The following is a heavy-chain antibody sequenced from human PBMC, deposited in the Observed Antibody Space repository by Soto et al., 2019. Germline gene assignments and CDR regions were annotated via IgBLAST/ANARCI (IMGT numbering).Heavy chain of an antibody. D-gene: IGHD6-19*01. J-gene: IGHJ4*02. Sequence: EVQLLESGGGLVQPGGSLRLSCAASGFPFSTHAMSCLRQAPGTGLDCVSAIPVSVGSTYYADPVKARFTISRDNSKNTLYLQMNSLRAEDTAVYYCAKVERAVAGIIDWGQGTLVTVSS. CDR2: IPVSVGST. V-gene: IGHV3-23*01. CDR1: GFPFSTHA. CDR3: AKVERAVAGIID.